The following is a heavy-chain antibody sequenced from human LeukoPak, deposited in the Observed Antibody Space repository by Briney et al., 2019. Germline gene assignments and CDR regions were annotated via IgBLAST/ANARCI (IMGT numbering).Heavy chain of an antibody. Sequence: SETLSLTCAVYGGSFSGYYWSWIRQPPGKGLEWIGEINHSGSTNYNPSLKSRVTISVDTSKNQFSLKLSSVAAADTAVYYCARGGWLQSNDAFDIWGQGTMVTVSS. CDR2: INHSGST. D-gene: IGHD5-24*01. J-gene: IGHJ3*02. CDR3: ARGGWLQSNDAFDI. CDR1: GGSFSGYY. V-gene: IGHV4-34*01.